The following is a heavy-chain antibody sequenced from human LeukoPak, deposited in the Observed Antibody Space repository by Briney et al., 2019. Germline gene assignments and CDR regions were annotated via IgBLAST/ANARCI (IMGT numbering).Heavy chain of an antibody. V-gene: IGHV3-66*01. D-gene: IGHD3-10*01. CDR1: GFTFTDYP. CDR2: IYSGGST. CDR3: ARMVRGAMGYFDY. J-gene: IGHJ4*02. Sequence: GGSLRLSCAASGFTFTDYPMHWVRQAPGKGLEWVSVIYSGGSTYYADSVKGRFTISRDNSKNTLYLQMNSLRAEDTAVYYCARMVRGAMGYFDYWGQGTLVAV.